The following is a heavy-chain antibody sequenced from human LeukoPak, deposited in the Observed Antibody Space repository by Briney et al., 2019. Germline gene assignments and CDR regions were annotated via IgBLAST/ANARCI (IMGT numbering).Heavy chain of an antibody. CDR1: GFTFTSYY. CDR3: ARERGIAVSNRRESYFEY. D-gene: IGHD6-19*01. V-gene: IGHV1-46*01. CDR2: INPSGGST. J-gene: IGHJ4*02. Sequence: SVKVSCKASGFTFTSYYMHWVRRAPGQGLEWMGIINPSGGSTSYAQKFQGRVTMTRDTSTSTVYMELSSLRSEDTAVYYCARERGIAVSNRRESYFEYWGQGTLVTVSS.